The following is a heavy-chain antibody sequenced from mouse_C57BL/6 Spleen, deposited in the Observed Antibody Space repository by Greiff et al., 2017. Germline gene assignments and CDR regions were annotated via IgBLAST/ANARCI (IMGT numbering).Heavy chain of an antibody. D-gene: IGHD2-3*01. CDR2: LNPSNGGT. Sequence: QVQLKESGTELVKPGASVKLSCKASGYTFTSYWMHWVKQRPGQGLEWIGNLNPSNGGTNYNEKFKSKATLTVDKSSSTAYMQLSSLTSEDSAVYYCAAYDGYHEGFDYWGQGTTLTVSS. CDR1: GYTFTSYW. CDR3: AAYDGYHEGFDY. J-gene: IGHJ2*01. V-gene: IGHV1-53*01.